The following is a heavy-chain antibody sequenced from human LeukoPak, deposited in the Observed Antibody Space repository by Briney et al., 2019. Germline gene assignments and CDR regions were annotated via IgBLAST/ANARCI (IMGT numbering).Heavy chain of an antibody. V-gene: IGHV1-18*01. CDR3: AREGRVAVAGTFYYGMDV. CDR2: ISAYNGNT. J-gene: IGHJ6*02. CDR1: GYTFTSYG. D-gene: IGHD6-19*01. Sequence: GASVKVSCKASGYTFTSYGISWVRQAPGQGLEWMGWISAYNGNTNYAQKLQGRVTMTTDTSTSTAYMELRSLRSDDTAVYYCAREGRVAVAGTFYYGMDVWGQGTTVTVSS.